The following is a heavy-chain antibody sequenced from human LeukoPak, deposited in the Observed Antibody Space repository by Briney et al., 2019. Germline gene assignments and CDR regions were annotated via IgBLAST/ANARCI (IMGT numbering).Heavy chain of an antibody. CDR2: SIPLFGTV. Sequence: SVKVSCKASADSFNNYAFNWVRQAPGQGPEWMGGSIPLFGTVKAAQKFQGRFTITTDESTSTAYMELSSLISEDTAVCYCARGGRPLGYFYMDVWGKGTTVTVS. J-gene: IGHJ6*03. V-gene: IGHV1-69*05. CDR3: ARGGRPLGYFYMDV. CDR1: ADSFNNYA.